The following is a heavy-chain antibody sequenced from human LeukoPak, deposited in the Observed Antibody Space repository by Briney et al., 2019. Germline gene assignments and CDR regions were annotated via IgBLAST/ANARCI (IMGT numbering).Heavy chain of an antibody. J-gene: IGHJ4*02. CDR2: ISAYNGNT. D-gene: IGHD3-22*01. Sequence: ASVKVSCKASGYTFTSYGISWVRQAPGQGLEGMGWISAYNGNTNYAQKLQGRVTMTTDTSTSTAYMELRSLRSDDTAVYYCARWSPYYYDSSGYYPLDYWGQGTLVTVSS. CDR3: ARWSPYYYDSSGYYPLDY. CDR1: GYTFTSYG. V-gene: IGHV1-18*01.